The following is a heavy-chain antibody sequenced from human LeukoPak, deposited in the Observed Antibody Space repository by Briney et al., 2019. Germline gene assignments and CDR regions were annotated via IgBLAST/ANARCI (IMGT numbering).Heavy chain of an antibody. CDR3: AKRNTMVRGGPSFDY. CDR1: GFTFSSYE. Sequence: GGSLRLSCAASGFTFSSYEMNWVRQAPGKGLEWVSIIFGSGDTTYYADSVRGRFTVSRDNSKNMLYLQVNGLRPDDTAVYYCAKRNTMVRGGPSFDYWGQGILVTVSS. D-gene: IGHD3-10*01. CDR2: IFGSGDTT. V-gene: IGHV3-23*01. J-gene: IGHJ4*02.